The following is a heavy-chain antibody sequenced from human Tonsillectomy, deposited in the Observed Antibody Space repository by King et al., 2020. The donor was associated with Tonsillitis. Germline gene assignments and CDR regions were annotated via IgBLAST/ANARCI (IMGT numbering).Heavy chain of an antibody. J-gene: IGHJ4*02. CDR3: ARVGYGDYY. CDR2: ISYDGSNK. Sequence: VQLVESGGGVVQPGRSLRLSCAASGFTFSSYAMHWVRQAPGKGLEWVAVISYDGSNKYYADSVKGRFTISRDNSKNTLYLQMNSLRAEDTAVYYCARVGYGDYYWGQGTLVTVSS. CDR1: GFTFSSYA. D-gene: IGHD4-17*01. V-gene: IGHV3-30-3*01.